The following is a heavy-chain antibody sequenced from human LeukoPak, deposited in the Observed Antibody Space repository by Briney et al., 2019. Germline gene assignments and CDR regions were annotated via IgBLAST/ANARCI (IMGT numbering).Heavy chain of an antibody. CDR3: ARRYCSGGSCCFDY. CDR2: ISGSNSYI. V-gene: IGHV3-21*01. D-gene: IGHD2-15*01. CDR1: GFTFSNYS. J-gene: IGHJ4*02. Sequence: GGSLRLSCAASGFTFSNYSMNWVRQAPGKGLEWVSSISGSNSYIYYADSVRGRFTISRDNAKNSLYLQMNSLRAEDTAVYYCARRYCSGGSCCFDYWGQGTLVSVSS.